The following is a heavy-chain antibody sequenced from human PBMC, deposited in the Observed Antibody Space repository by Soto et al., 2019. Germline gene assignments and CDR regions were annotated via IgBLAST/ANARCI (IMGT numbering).Heavy chain of an antibody. J-gene: IGHJ6*02. V-gene: IGHV1-69*06. CDR1: GGTLSSFINYP. CDR3: ARDHQPQLYYYYGMDV. Sequence: SVKVSCKASGGTLSSFINYPISWVRQAPGQGLEWMGGIIPIFGTANYAQKFQGRVTITADKSTSTAYMELSSLRSGDTAVYYCARDHQPQLYYYYGMDVWGQGTTVTVSS. D-gene: IGHD1-1*01. CDR2: IIPIFGTA.